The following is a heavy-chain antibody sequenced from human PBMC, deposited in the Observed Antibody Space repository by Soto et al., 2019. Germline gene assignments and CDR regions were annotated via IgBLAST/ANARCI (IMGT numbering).Heavy chain of an antibody. J-gene: IGHJ4*02. Sequence: GGSLRLSCAASGFTFSSYVMSWVRQAPGKGLEWVSGISGGGSNTFYADSVKGRFTISRDNSKNTLLLQMNSLGAEDTAVYYCAKDSNKYSSSLRGRYFDYWGQGIGVTVSS. CDR1: GFTFSSYV. V-gene: IGHV3-23*01. D-gene: IGHD4-4*01. CDR3: AKDSNKYSSSLRGRYFDY. CDR2: ISGGGSNT.